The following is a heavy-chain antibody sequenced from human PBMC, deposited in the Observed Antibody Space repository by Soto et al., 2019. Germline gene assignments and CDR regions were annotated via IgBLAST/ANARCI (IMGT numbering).Heavy chain of an antibody. CDR3: AIAVAGKDSSPEWFDP. D-gene: IGHD6-19*01. Sequence: PGESLKISCKGSGYSFTSYWIGWVRQMPGKGLEWMGIIYPGDSDTRYSPSFQGQVTISADKSISTAYLQWSSLKASDTAMYYCAIAVAGKDSSPEWFDPWGQGTLVTVSS. J-gene: IGHJ5*02. CDR2: IYPGDSDT. V-gene: IGHV5-51*01. CDR1: GYSFTSYW.